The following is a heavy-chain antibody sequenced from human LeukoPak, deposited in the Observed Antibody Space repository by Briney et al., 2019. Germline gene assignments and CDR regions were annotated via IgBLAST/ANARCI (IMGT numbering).Heavy chain of an antibody. CDR2: ISGSGFTT. CDR3: ARDAPSKTMVRRFDY. D-gene: IGHD3-10*01. CDR1: GFTFREYY. J-gene: IGHJ4*02. Sequence: GGSLRLSCVAPGFTFREYYMGWIRQAPGKGLEWISYISGSGFTTYYADSVKGRFTISRDNAKNSLYLQMSSLRPEDTGIYYCARDAPSKTMVRRFDYWGQGTLATVSS. V-gene: IGHV3-11*01.